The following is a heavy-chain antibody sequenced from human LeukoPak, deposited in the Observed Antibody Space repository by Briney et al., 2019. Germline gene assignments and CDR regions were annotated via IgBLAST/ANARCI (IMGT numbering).Heavy chain of an antibody. CDR1: GFTFDDYA. V-gene: IGHV3-9*01. Sequence: GGSLRPSCAASGFTFDDYAMHWVRQAPGKGLEWVSGISWNSGSIGYADSVKGRFTISRDNAKNSLYLQMNSLRAEDTALYYCAKGAWFDPWGQGTLVNVSS. J-gene: IGHJ5*02. CDR3: AKGAWFDP. CDR2: ISWNSGSI. D-gene: IGHD3-16*01.